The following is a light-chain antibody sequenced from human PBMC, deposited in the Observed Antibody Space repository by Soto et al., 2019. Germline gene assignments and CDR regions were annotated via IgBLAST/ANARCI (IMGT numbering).Light chain of an antibody. CDR3: QQYGSSPRGTT. J-gene: IGKJ4*01. CDR2: GAS. Sequence: EIVLTQSPGTLSLSPGERATLSCRASQSVSSSYLAWYQQNPGQAPRLLIYGASSRATGIPDRFSGSGSGTDFTLTISRLETEDFAVYYCQQYGSSPRGTTFGGGTKVDIK. V-gene: IGKV3-20*01. CDR1: QSVSSSY.